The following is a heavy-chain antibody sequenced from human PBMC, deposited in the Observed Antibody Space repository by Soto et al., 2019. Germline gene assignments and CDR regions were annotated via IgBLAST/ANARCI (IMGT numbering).Heavy chain of an antibody. CDR3: ARGYCSGGSCYSWDY. CDR2: IYYSGST. D-gene: IGHD2-15*01. Sequence: SGSLALACTVSGGSISSGGYYWSWIRQPPGKGLEWIGYIYYSGSTYYNPSLKSRVTISVDTSKNQFSLKLSSVTAADTAVYYCARGYCSGGSCYSWDYWGQGTLVTVSS. CDR1: GGSISSGGYY. J-gene: IGHJ4*02. V-gene: IGHV4-30-4*01.